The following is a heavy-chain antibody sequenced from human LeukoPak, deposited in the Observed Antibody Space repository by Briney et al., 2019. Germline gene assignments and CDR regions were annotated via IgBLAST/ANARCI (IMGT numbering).Heavy chain of an antibody. CDR1: GYTFTNYD. V-gene: IGHV1-8*01. CDR2: MNPNSGNT. D-gene: IGHD3-10*01. Sequence: ASVKVSCKASGYTFTNYDINWVRQATGQGLEWMGWMNPNSGNTGYAQKFQGRVTMTRNTSISTAYMELSSLRSEDTALYYCARGARRARRAFDIWGQGTMVTVSS. J-gene: IGHJ3*02. CDR3: ARGARRARRAFDI.